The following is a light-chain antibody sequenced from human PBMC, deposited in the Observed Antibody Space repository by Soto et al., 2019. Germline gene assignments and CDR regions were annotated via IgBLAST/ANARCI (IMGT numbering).Light chain of an antibody. CDR1: SSNIGSNT. CDR3: AAWDDSLWV. V-gene: IGLV1-44*01. J-gene: IGLJ3*02. CDR2: NNN. Sequence: QSVLTQPPSASGTPGQRVTISCSGSSSNIGSNTVNWYQQLPGTAPKLLIYNNNQRPSGVPDRLSGSKSGTSASLAISGLQSEDEADYYCAAWDDSLWVFGGGTKLTVL.